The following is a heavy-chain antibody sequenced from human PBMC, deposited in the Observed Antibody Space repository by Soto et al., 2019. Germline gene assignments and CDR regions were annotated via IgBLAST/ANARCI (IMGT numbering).Heavy chain of an antibody. CDR2: IYYSGSS. CDR1: GGSISSSSYY. J-gene: IGHJ6*02. CDR3: ATTLTTVTTGSRDFYYGMDV. Sequence: QLQLQESGPGLVKPSETLSLTCTVSGGSISSSSYYWGWIRQPPGKGLEWIGSIYYSGSSYYNPSLQSRGTISVDTSKNQFSLKLCSVTAADTAVYYCATTLTTVTTGSRDFYYGMDVWGQGTTVTVSS. V-gene: IGHV4-39*01. D-gene: IGHD4-4*01.